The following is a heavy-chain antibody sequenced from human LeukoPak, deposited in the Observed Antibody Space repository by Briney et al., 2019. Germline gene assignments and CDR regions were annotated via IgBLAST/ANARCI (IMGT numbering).Heavy chain of an antibody. D-gene: IGHD3-22*01. CDR1: GGPFSSYA. Sequence: RASVKVSYKSSGGPFSSYASSWVRQAPGQRLEWMGRIIPIFGIANYAQKFQGRVTITADKSTSTAYMELSSLRSEDTAVYYCAREHDSSGYHSYYYGMDVWGQGTTVTVSS. V-gene: IGHV1-69*04. CDR3: AREHDSSGYHSYYYGMDV. CDR2: IIPIFGIA. J-gene: IGHJ6*02.